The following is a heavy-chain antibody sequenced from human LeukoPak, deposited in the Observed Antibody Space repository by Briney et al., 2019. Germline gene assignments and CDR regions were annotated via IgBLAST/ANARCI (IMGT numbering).Heavy chain of an antibody. CDR1: GYSISSDYY. Sequence: KTSETLSLTCTVSGYSISSDYYWGWIRQPPGKGLEWIGYIYYSGSTNYNPSLKSRVTISVDTSKNQFSLKLSSVTAADTAVYYCARVVALEMATIVGGWFDPWGQGTLVTVSS. CDR2: IYYSGST. CDR3: ARVVALEMATIVGGWFDP. V-gene: IGHV4-61*01. J-gene: IGHJ5*02. D-gene: IGHD5-24*01.